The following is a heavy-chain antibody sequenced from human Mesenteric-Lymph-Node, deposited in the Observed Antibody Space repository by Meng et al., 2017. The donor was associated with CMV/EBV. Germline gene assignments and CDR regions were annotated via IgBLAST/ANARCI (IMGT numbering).Heavy chain of an antibody. Sequence: VSGGSLSSGGSYWSWIRQPPGQGLEWIGYIYYSGSTYYNPPLKSRVTISVDTSKNQFSLKLSSVTAADTAVYYCASLEIEYSSSSSWGQGTLVTVSS. CDR1: GGSLSSGGSY. J-gene: IGHJ5*02. CDR3: ASLEIEYSSSSS. V-gene: IGHV4-31*02. D-gene: IGHD6-6*01. CDR2: IYYSGST.